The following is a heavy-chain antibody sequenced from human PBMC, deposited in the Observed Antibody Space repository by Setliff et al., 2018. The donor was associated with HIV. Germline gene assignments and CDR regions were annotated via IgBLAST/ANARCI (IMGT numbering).Heavy chain of an antibody. D-gene: IGHD6-13*01. CDR2: IRSSGTT. V-gene: IGHV4-39*01. CDR3: VRGDYRIIAAAGSGWFDP. CDR1: GGSISTYY. J-gene: IGHJ5*02. Sequence: SETLSLTCTISGGSISTYYWGWIRQPPGKGLEWIGRIRSSGTTHYNPSLKSRVTISVDTSHNQFSLKLRFVTAADTAVYYCVRGDYRIIAAAGSGWFDPWGQGTLVTVSS.